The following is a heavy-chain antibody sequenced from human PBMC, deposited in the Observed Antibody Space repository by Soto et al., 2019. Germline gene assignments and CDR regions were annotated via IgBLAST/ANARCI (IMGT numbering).Heavy chain of an antibody. V-gene: IGHV1-46*01. D-gene: IGHD6-13*01. CDR1: GYTLTELS. Sequence: GASVKVSCKVSGYTLTELSMHWVRQAPGKGLEWMGIINHSGGSTSYAQKFQGRVTTTRDTSTSTVYVELSSLRSAGPAVYSCPRERPAMYSSSWSYYYGRDLWRQGTKVTVYS. CDR3: PRERPAMYSSSWSYYYGRDL. J-gene: IGHJ6*02. CDR2: INHSGGST.